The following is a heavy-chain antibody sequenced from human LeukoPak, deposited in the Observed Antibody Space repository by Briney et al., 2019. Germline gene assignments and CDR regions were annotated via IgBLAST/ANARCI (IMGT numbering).Heavy chain of an antibody. CDR2: IYYTGDT. Sequence: SETLSLTCTVSGGSVTSNSYYWGWIRQPPGKGLEWIGSIYYTGDTYYNPSLKRRVTISVDTSKNHFSLKLSSVTAADTAVYYCARERREQLLPPYTRSVTYFDYWGQGTLVTVSS. J-gene: IGHJ4*02. CDR3: ARERREQLLPPYTRSVTYFDY. CDR1: GGSVTSNSYY. D-gene: IGHD2-2*01. V-gene: IGHV4-39*07.